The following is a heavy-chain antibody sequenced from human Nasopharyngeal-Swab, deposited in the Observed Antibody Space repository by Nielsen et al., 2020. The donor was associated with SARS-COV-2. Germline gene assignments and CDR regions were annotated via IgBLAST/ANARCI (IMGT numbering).Heavy chain of an antibody. Sequence: GGSLRLSCAASGFTFSSYSMNWVRQAPGKGLEWVSSISSSSSYIYYADSVKGRFTISRDNAKNSLYLQMNSLRAEDTAVYYCARYGSIWQLVGIYWGQGTLVTVSS. D-gene: IGHD6-6*01. V-gene: IGHV3-21*01. CDR2: ISSSSSYI. J-gene: IGHJ4*02. CDR3: ARYGSIWQLVGIY. CDR1: GFTFSSYS.